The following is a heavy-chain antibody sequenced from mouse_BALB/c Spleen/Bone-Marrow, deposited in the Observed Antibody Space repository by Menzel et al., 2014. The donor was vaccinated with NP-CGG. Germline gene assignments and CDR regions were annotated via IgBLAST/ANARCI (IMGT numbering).Heavy chain of an antibody. V-gene: IGHV1-69*02. D-gene: IGHD2-1*01. J-gene: IGHJ3*01. CDR3: TRREGNYAFAY. CDR1: GYTFXSYW. CDR2: IYPSDSYT. Sequence: QVQLQQSGAELVRPGASVKLSCKASGYTFXSYWINWVKQRPGQGLEWIGNIYPSDSYTNYNQKFKDKATLTVDKSSSTAYMQLSSPTSEDSAVYYCTRREGNYAFAYWGQGTLVTVSA.